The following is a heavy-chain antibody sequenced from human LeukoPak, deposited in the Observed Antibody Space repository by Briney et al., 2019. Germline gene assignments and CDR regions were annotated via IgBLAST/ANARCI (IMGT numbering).Heavy chain of an antibody. V-gene: IGHV3-7*04. Sequence: GGSLRLSCAGSGFTSNYWMTWVRQAPGKGLEWVANIKDDGSATYYVDSLKGRFTISRDNAKNSLYLQMNSLRVEDTALYYCARFGYDSSLDYWGQGTLVTVSS. J-gene: IGHJ4*02. CDR3: ARFGYDSSLDY. CDR1: GFTSNYW. D-gene: IGHD3-22*01. CDR2: IKDDGSAT.